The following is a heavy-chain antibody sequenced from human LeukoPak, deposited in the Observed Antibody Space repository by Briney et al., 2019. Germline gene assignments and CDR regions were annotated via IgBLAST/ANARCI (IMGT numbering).Heavy chain of an antibody. CDR1: GGSISSYY. J-gene: IGHJ5*02. V-gene: IGHV4-4*07. CDR2: MYIGGST. Sequence: SETLSLTCTVSGGSISSYYLSWIRQPAGKGLEWIGRMYIGGSTSYNPSLKSRVTMSVDTSKNQFSLNLSSVTAADTAVYYCARHLRSNWFDPWGQGTLVTVSS. CDR3: ARHLRSNWFDP.